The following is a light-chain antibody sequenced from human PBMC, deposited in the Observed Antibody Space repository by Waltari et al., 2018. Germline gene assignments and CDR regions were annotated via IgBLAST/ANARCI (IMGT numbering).Light chain of an antibody. CDR1: SGSLVSNY. CDR2: EYN. CDR3: QSYNVSNPDWV. V-gene: IGLV6-57*04. Sequence: NFMLTQPHSVLESPGKTVTISCTRSSGSLVSNYVQCYQQPPGSAPTTVIYEYNRRHSGLPSRFAGSINSSPNSAYLTISGLKTEDEADDYCQSYNVSNPDWVFGGGTKLTVL. J-gene: IGLJ3*02.